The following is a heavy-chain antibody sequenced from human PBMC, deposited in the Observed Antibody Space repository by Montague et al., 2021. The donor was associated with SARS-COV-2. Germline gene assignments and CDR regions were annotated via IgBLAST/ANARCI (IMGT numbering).Heavy chain of an antibody. CDR1: VGSISTYY. CDR2: IYYSGTT. CDR3: ATNAGGSRLGVFDI. D-gene: IGHD3-10*01. V-gene: IGHV4-59*01. J-gene: IGHJ3*02. Sequence: SETLSLTCGVSVGSISTYYWSWIRQPPGKGLEWIGNIYYSGTTNHNPSLKSRITISLDTSKKQFSLNLYSVTAADTAVYYCATNAGGSRLGVFDIWGQGTMVTVSS.